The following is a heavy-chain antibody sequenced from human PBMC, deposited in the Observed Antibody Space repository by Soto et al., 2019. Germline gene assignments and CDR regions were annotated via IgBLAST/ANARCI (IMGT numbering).Heavy chain of an antibody. CDR2: ISYDGSNK. V-gene: IGHV3-30*18. Sequence: QVQLVESGGGVVQPGRSLRLSCAASGFTFSSYGMHWVRQAPGKGLEWVAVISYDGSNKYYADSVKGRFTISRDNSKNTLYLQMNSRRAEDTAVYYCAKDRARRWFPYFDYWGQGTLVTVSA. CDR1: GFTFSSYG. J-gene: IGHJ4*02. CDR3: AKDRARRWFPYFDY. D-gene: IGHD2-15*01.